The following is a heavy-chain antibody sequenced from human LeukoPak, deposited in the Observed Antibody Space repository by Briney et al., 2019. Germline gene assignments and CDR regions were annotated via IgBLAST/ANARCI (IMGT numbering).Heavy chain of an antibody. CDR1: GFTFSSYA. D-gene: IGHD3-3*01. J-gene: IGHJ5*02. V-gene: IGHV3-23*01. CDR3: AKDPTMRITIFGVVIIGWFDP. CDR2: ISGSGGST. Sequence: GGSLRLSCAASGFTFSSYAMSWVRQAPGKGLEWVSAISGSGGSTYYADSVKGRFTISRDNSKNTLYLQMNSLRAEDTAVYYCAKDPTMRITIFGVVIIGWFDPWGQGTLVTVSS.